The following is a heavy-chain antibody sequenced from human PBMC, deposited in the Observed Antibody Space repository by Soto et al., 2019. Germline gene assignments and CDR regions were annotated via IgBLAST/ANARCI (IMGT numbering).Heavy chain of an antibody. CDR2: IYPGDSDT. V-gene: IGHV5-51*01. J-gene: IGHJ6*02. Sequence: GESLKISCKGSGYTFTNYWIGWVRQMPGKGLEWMGIIYPGDSDTKYNPSIQGQVTISADKSITTTYLRWTNLKASDTAIYYCAASIFYYGMDVWGQGTTVTVS. CDR3: AASIFYYGMDV. CDR1: GYTFTNYW.